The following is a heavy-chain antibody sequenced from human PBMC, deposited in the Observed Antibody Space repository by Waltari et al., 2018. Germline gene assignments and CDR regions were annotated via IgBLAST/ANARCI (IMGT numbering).Heavy chain of an antibody. J-gene: IGHJ6*02. CDR2: ISAYNGNT. CDR3: ARGVHVLYDFWSGDTGMDV. V-gene: IGHV1-18*01. Sequence: QVQLVQSGAEVKKPGASVKVSCKASGYTFTSYGISWVRQAPGHGLEWMGWISAYNGNTNYAQKLQGRVTMTTDTSTSTAYMELRSLRSDDTAVYYCARGVHVLYDFWSGDTGMDVWGQGTTVTISS. CDR1: GYTFTSYG. D-gene: IGHD3-3*01.